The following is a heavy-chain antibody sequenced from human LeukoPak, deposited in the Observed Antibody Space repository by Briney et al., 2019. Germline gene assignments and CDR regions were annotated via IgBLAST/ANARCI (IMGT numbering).Heavy chain of an antibody. CDR2: IDHTGST. D-gene: IGHD3-22*01. CDR1: GGSFSNYY. V-gene: IGHV4-34*01. J-gene: IGHJ4*02. Sequence: SETLSLTCAVYGGSFSNYYWSWIRQAPGKGLEWIGEIDHTGSTNYNPSLRSRVTISVDTSKNQFSLKLTSVTAADTAVYYCARRDDSSNYPRFDYWGQGILVTVSS. CDR3: ARRDDSSNYPRFDY.